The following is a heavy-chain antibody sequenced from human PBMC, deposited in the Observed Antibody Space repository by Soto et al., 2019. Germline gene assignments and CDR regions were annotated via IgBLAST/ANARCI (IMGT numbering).Heavy chain of an antibody. CDR1: GFTFSSYA. CDR3: AKVHTYYYGSGNYYPDY. V-gene: IGHV3-23*01. CDR2: ISGSGGST. Sequence: GGFLRLSCAASGFTFSSYAMSWVRQAPGKGLEWVSAISGSGGSTYYADSVKGRFTISRNNSKNTLYLQMNSLRAEDTAVYYCAKVHTYYYGSGNYYPDYWGQGTLVTVSS. D-gene: IGHD3-10*01. J-gene: IGHJ4*02.